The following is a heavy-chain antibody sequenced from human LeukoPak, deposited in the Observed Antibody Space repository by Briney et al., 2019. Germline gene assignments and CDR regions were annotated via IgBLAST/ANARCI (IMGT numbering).Heavy chain of an antibody. CDR2: MYISGST. Sequence: SETLSLTCTVSGDSIRGFYWSWVRQPAGQGLECIGHMYISGSTTYNPSLKSRVTMSVDLAKNEVSLKLTSVTAADTAIYFCASLDGETFAHWGRGTLVLVSS. CDR1: GDSIRGFY. CDR3: ASLDGETFAH. J-gene: IGHJ4*02. D-gene: IGHD3-3*01. V-gene: IGHV4-4*07.